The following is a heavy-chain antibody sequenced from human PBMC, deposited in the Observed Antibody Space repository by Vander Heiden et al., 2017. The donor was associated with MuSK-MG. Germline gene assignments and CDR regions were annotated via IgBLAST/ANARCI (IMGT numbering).Heavy chain of an antibody. CDR3: ARDIGDPHYYYYYMDV. D-gene: IGHD3-16*01. CDR2: INPNSGGT. Sequence: QVQLVQSGAEVKKPGASVKVSCKASGYTFTGYYMHWVRQAPGQGLEWMGWINPNSGGTNYAQKLHGRVTMTRDTSISTAYMELSRLRSDDTAVYYCARDIGDPHYYYYYMDVWCKGTTVTVSS. V-gene: IGHV1-2*02. J-gene: IGHJ6*03. CDR1: GYTFTGYY.